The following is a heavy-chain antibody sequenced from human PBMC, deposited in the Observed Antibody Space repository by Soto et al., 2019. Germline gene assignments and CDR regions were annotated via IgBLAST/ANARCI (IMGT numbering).Heavy chain of an antibody. J-gene: IGHJ5*02. V-gene: IGHV4-4*02. CDR2: IWHEGNT. CDR3: ARREAWTGPDH. CDR1: GASIGSGGS. D-gene: IGHD2-8*02. Sequence: SSATRSRTCAVSGASIGSGGSWCCSRQPPGKGVECGAEIWHEGNTNYSPSLKSPVNISVDESPNQFSLNASSETAAETAAYDCARREAWTGPDHWGQGTLVTVSS.